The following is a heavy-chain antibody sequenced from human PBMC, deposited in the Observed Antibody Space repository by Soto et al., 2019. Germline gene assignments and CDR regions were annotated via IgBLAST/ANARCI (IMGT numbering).Heavy chain of an antibody. CDR3: ARGGIAAAGTSAYYYYGMDV. J-gene: IGHJ6*02. D-gene: IGHD6-13*01. CDR1: GFTFSSYG. Sequence: GGSLRLSCAASGFTFSSYGMHWVRQAPGKGLEWVAVIWYDGSNKYYADSVKGRFTISRDNSKNTLYLQMNSLRAEDTAVYYCARGGIAAAGTSAYYYYGMDVWGQGTTVTVSS. CDR2: IWYDGSNK. V-gene: IGHV3-33*01.